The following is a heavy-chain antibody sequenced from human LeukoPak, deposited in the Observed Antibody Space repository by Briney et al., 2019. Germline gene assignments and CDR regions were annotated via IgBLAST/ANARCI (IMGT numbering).Heavy chain of an antibody. CDR3: ARHDLVVTDTILDY. J-gene: IGHJ4*02. CDR1: GGSISSSSYY. V-gene: IGHV4-39*01. Sequence: SESLSLTCTVSGGSISSSSYYWDWLRQPPGKGLEWIGSIYYSGSTYYNPSLKSRVTISVDTSKNQYSLKLSSVTAADTAVYDCARHDLVVTDTILDYWGQGTPVTVSS. CDR2: IYYSGST. D-gene: IGHD2-21*02.